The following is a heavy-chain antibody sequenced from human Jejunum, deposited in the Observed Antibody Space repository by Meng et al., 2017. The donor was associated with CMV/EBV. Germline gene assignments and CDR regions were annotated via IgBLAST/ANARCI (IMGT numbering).Heavy chain of an antibody. CDR3: ARESGSYYWFDP. D-gene: IGHD1-26*01. V-gene: IGHV4-4*07. J-gene: IGHJ5*02. CDR1: AGSISGYY. CDR2: IYTSGST. Sequence: VPLPESGPGLVKSSETLSLTCFVSAGSISGYYWSWIRQPAGKGLEWIGRIYTSGSTHYNPSLKSRLTMSVDLSNNQISLKLRSVTAADTAVYYCARESGSYYWFDPWGQGTLVTVSS.